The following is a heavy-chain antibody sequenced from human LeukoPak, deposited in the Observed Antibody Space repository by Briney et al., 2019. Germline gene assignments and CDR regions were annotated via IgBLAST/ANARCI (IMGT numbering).Heavy chain of an antibody. J-gene: IGHJ4*02. Sequence: PSETLSLTCTVSGGSISSYYWSWIRQPAGKTLEWIGHIYSSGSTNYNPSLKSRVTMSVDTSKNQFSLKLSSVTAADTAVYYCARSSTGSYLDYWGQGTLVTVSS. D-gene: IGHD3-3*02. CDR3: ARSSTGSYLDY. V-gene: IGHV4-4*07. CDR2: IYSSGST. CDR1: GGSISSYY.